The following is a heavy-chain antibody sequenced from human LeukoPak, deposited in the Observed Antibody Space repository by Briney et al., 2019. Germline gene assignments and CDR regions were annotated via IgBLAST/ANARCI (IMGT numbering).Heavy chain of an antibody. J-gene: IGHJ5*02. Sequence: NTSETLSLTCTVSGGSISSYYWSWIRQPPGKGLEWIGYIYYSGSTNYNPSLKSRVTISVDTSKNQFSLKLSSVTAADTAVYYCARVGLGEVAATMWFDPWGQGTLVTVSS. D-gene: IGHD2-15*01. CDR1: GGSISSYY. CDR2: IYYSGST. V-gene: IGHV4-59*01. CDR3: ARVGLGEVAATMWFDP.